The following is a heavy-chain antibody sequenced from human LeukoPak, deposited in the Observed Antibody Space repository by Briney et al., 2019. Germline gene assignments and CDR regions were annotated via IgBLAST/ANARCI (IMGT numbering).Heavy chain of an antibody. CDR1: GGSFSDYY. CDR2: IYTSGST. D-gene: IGHD6-13*01. CDR3: ATSILAAAGQGAFDI. V-gene: IGHV4-59*10. Sequence: SETLSLTCAVYGGSFSDYYWSWIRQPPGKGLEWIGRIYTSGSTNYKSSLKSRVTMSVDTSKNQFSLKLSSVAASDTAVYYCATSILAAAGQGAFDIWGQGTMVTVSS. J-gene: IGHJ3*02.